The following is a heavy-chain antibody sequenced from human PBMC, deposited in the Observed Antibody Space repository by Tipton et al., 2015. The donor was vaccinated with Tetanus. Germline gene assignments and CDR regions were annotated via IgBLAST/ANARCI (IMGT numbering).Heavy chain of an antibody. D-gene: IGHD1-26*01. J-gene: IGHJ3*02. Sequence: LRLSCTVSGGSISSSSYYWGWIRQPPGKGLEWIGSIYYRGSTYYNPSLKSRVTISENTPKNQFSLKLSSVTAADTAVYYCANPGGELLHAFDIWGQGTMVTVSS. V-gene: IGHV4-39*01. CDR3: ANPGGELLHAFDI. CDR2: IYYRGST. CDR1: GGSISSSSYY.